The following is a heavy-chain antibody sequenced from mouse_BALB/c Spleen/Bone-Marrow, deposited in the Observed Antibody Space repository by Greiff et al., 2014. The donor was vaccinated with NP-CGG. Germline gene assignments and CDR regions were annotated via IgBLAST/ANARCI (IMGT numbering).Heavy chain of an antibody. CDR3: ARDDYYAMDY. CDR1: GFTFTDYY. J-gene: IGHJ4*01. V-gene: IGHV7-3*02. CDR2: IRNKANGYTT. Sequence: EVQLQQSGGGLVQPGGSLRLSCATSGFTFTDYYMSWVRQPPGKALEWLGFIRNKANGYTTEYSASVKGRFTISRDNSQSILYLQMNTPRAEDSATYYCARDDYYAMDYWGQGTSVTVSS.